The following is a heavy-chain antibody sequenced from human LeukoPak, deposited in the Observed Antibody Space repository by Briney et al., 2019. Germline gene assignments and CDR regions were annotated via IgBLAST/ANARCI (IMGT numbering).Heavy chain of an antibody. CDR3: ARHGGAGLVEMATIGSLDSWFDP. D-gene: IGHD5-24*01. CDR2: INYTGST. Sequence: SETLSLTCTVSGDSIRTYSWSWIRQSPGKGLEWIWYINYTGSTNYNPSLKSRVTISVDTSKNHFSLKLTSVTAADTAVYYCARHGGAGLVEMATIGSLDSWFDPWGQGTLVTVSS. CDR1: GDSIRTYS. V-gene: IGHV4-59*08. J-gene: IGHJ5*02.